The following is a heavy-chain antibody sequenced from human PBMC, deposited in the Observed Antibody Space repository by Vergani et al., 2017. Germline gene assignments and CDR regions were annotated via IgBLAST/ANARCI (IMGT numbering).Heavy chain of an antibody. CDR3: ARHVVAAAGTIIGWFDP. CDR2: IYPGDSDT. J-gene: IGHJ5*02. Sequence: QVQLQESGPGLVKPSQTLSLTCTVSGGSISSGGYYWSWIRQHPGKGLEWIGYIYPGDSDTRYSPSFQGQVTISADKSISTAYLQWSSLKASDTAMYYCARHVVAAAGTIIGWFDPWGQGTLVTVSS. V-gene: IGHV4-31*01. D-gene: IGHD6-13*01. CDR1: GGSISSGGYY.